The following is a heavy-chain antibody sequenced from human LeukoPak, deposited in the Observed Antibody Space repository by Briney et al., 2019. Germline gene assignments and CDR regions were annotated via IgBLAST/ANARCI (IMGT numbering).Heavy chain of an antibody. Sequence: RGSLRLSCAASGFTLSSYAMSWVRQAPGKGLEWVSAISDTGNTYHADSVKGRFTISRDSSKNTLFLQMNRLRPEDAAVYYCAKAPVTTCRGAFCYPFDYWGLGTLVTVSS. D-gene: IGHD2-15*01. CDR2: ISDTGNT. J-gene: IGHJ4*02. CDR1: GFTLSSYA. V-gene: IGHV3-23*01. CDR3: AKAPVTTCRGAFCYPFDY.